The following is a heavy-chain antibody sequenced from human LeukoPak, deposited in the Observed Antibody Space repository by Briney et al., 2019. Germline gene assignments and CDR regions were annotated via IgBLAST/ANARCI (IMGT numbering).Heavy chain of an antibody. CDR1: GFTFSSYS. V-gene: IGHV3-53*01. D-gene: IGHD7-27*01. CDR3: ARDGGGLGIDY. CDR2: IYSGGST. J-gene: IGHJ4*02. Sequence: GGSLRLSCAASGFTFSSYSMSWVRQAPGKGLERVSVIYSGGSTYYADSVKGRFTISRDNSKNTLYLQMNSLRAEDTAVYYCARDGGGLGIDYWGQGTLVTVSS.